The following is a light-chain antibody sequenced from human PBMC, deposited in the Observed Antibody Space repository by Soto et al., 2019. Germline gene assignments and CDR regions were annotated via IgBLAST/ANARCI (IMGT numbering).Light chain of an antibody. CDR1: SSDVGRYNY. Sequence: QSVLTQPPSASGSPGPSVTISCTGTSSDVGRYNYISWYQQRPGKAPKLIIYEVSKRPSGVPDRLSGFKYGNTASLTVSGLQAEDEADYYCSSYAGNSSYVYGTGTKVTVL. V-gene: IGLV2-8*01. CDR3: SSYAGNSSYV. J-gene: IGLJ1*01. CDR2: EVS.